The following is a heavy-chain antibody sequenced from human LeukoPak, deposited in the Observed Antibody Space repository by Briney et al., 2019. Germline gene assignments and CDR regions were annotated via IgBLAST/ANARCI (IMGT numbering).Heavy chain of an antibody. D-gene: IGHD1-1*01. CDR1: GYTFTSYA. CDR2: INAGNGNT. J-gene: IGHJ3*02. V-gene: IGHV1-3*01. CDR3: AKAAGLGGRAADAFDI. Sequence: ASVKVSCKASGYTFTSYAMHWVRQAPGQRLEWMGWINAGNGNTKYSQKFQGRVTITRDTSASTAYMELSSLRSEDTAVYYCAKAAGLGGRAADAFDIWGQGTMVTVSS.